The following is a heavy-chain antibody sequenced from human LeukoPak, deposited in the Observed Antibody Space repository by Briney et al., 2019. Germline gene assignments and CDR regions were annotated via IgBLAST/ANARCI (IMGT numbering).Heavy chain of an antibody. D-gene: IGHD3-22*01. CDR3: ARGNYYDSSGYFPPDH. CDR1: GYTLTNYK. V-gene: IGHV1-18*01. Sequence: ASVKVSCKASGYTLTNYKIIWVRQAPGQGLEWMGWIRTYNGNTHYAQKLQGRVSMPTDTSTRTAYMELRSLRSDDTAVYYCARGNYYDSSGYFPPDHWGQGTLVTVSS. CDR2: IRTYNGNT. J-gene: IGHJ5*02.